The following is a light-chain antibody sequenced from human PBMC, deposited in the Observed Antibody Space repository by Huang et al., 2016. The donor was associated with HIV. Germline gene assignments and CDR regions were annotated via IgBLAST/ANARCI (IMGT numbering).Light chain of an antibody. V-gene: IGKV3-20*01. CDR2: DAS. J-gene: IGKJ4*01. CDR1: QNISNNY. Sequence: EIVLTQSPGTLSLSPGEGVTLSCRASQNISNNYLAWYQKKPGQAPRLFIYDASRRVTDIPDRFSGSGSGTDFTLTSSRLEPEDFAVYYCQQYGSTPLTFGGGTKVEIK. CDR3: QQYGSTPLT.